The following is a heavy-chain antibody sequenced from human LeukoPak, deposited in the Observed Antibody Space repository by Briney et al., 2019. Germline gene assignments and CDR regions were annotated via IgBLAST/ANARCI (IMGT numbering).Heavy chain of an antibody. J-gene: IGHJ6*02. V-gene: IGHV3-30*18. CDR2: ISYDGSNK. CDR1: GFTFSSYG. Sequence: PGRSLRPSCAASGFTFSSYGMHWVRQAPGKGLEWVAVISYDGSNKYYADSVKGRFTISRDNSKNTLYLQMNSLRAEDTAVYYCAKGILEYYDFWSGYYPYYYGMDVWGQGTTVTVSS. CDR3: AKGILEYYDFWSGYYPYYYGMDV. D-gene: IGHD3-3*01.